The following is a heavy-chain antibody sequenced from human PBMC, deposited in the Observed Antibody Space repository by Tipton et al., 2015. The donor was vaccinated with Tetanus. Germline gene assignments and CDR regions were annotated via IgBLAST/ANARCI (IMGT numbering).Heavy chain of an antibody. D-gene: IGHD1-26*01. CDR2: IYNSGST. CDR3: ARDQARGARGWNYFDY. CDR1: GASIRGGTFY. V-gene: IGHV4-31*03. J-gene: IGHJ4*02. Sequence: TLSLTCTVSGASIRGGTFYWGWIRQPPGKGLEWIGDIYNSGSTYYNPSLKSRVTISVDTSKNQFPLKLNSVTAAGTAVYFCARDQARGARGWNYFDYWGQGTQVTVSS.